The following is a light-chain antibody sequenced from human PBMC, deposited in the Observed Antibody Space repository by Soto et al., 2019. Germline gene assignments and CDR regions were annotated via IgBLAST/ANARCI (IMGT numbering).Light chain of an antibody. V-gene: IGKV1-5*01. CDR2: DVS. Sequence: DIQLTQSPSTLSASVGDSVTITCRASQNISTSLAWYQHKPGKAPKLLMFDVSNLESGVPSRFGGSGSGSEVPLTISSLHSDVFATYGFQQYDYSRTFGQGTKVVIK. CDR3: QQYDYSRT. CDR1: QNISTS. J-gene: IGKJ1*01.